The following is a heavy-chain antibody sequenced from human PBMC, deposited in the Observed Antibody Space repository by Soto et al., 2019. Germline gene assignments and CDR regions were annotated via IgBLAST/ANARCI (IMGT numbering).Heavy chain of an antibody. V-gene: IGHV3-9*01. Sequence: EVQLVESGGGLGQPGTSLRLSCAASGFTFDDFAMHWVRQVPGKGLEWVAGINWNSRSIDYADSVKGRFIISRDNAKKSIYLQLNNLRTEDTAFYYCAKDRRAMNWYFDLWGRGTLVVVSS. J-gene: IGHJ2*01. CDR1: GFTFDDFA. CDR3: AKDRRAMNWYFDL. CDR2: INWNSRSI.